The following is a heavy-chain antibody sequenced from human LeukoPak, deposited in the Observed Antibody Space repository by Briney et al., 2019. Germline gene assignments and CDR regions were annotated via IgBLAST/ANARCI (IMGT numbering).Heavy chain of an antibody. CDR1: GFTFDDYG. V-gene: IGHV3-20*04. D-gene: IGHD1-26*01. CDR2: TNWNGGGT. Sequence: GGSLRLSCAASGFTFDDYGMSWVRQAPGTGLEWVSGTNWNGGGTGYVDSVKGRFTISRDNAKNALYLQMNSLRAEDAAMYYCVRDLRTGSYGNYFDHWGQGTLVTVSS. CDR3: VRDLRTGSYGNYFDH. J-gene: IGHJ4*02.